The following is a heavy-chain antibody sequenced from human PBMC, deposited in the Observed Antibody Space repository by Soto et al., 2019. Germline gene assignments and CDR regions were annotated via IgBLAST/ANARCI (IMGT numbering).Heavy chain of an antibody. V-gene: IGHV3-21*01. CDR1: GFTFSSYA. CDR2: ISSSSSYI. Sequence: GGSLRLSCVASGFTFSSYAMSWVRQVPGKGLEWVSTISSSSSYIYYADSVKGRFTISRDNAKNSLYLQMNSLRAEDTAVYYCARGRITIFGVPRYFDYWGQGTLVTVSS. J-gene: IGHJ4*02. D-gene: IGHD3-3*01. CDR3: ARGRITIFGVPRYFDY.